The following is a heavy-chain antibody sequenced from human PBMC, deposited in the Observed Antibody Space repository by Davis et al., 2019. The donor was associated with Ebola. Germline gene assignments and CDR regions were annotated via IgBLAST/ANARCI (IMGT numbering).Heavy chain of an antibody. CDR3: ATRREGYTWAEEY. CDR1: GGTFSSYT. CDR2: IIPILAIT. Sequence: SVKVSCNASGGTFSSYTISWVRQAPGQGLEWMGRIIPILAITNYAQKFQGRFTITAHKSTSTAYMELSSLRSEDTAVYYCATRREGYTWAEEYWGQGTVVTVSS. J-gene: IGHJ4*02. V-gene: IGHV1-69*02. D-gene: IGHD5-24*01.